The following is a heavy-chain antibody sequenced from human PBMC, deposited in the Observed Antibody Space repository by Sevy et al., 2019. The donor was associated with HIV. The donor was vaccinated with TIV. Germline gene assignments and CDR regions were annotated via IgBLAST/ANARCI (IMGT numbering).Heavy chain of an antibody. CDR1: GLTVNSNH. D-gene: IGHD3-10*01. CDR3: ARERASLYYGSGSYYPASHYYGMNV. V-gene: IGHV3-53*01. Sequence: GGSLRLSCAASGLTVNSNHMSWVRQAPGKGLEWVSVIYSGGNTDYADSVKGRFTTARDNSKNTLYLQMNNLRAEDTAGYYCARERASLYYGSGSYYPASHYYGMNVWGQGTTVTVSS. J-gene: IGHJ6*02. CDR2: IYSGGNT.